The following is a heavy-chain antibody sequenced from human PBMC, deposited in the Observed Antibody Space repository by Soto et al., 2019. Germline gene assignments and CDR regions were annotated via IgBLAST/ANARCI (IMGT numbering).Heavy chain of an antibody. J-gene: IGHJ4*02. CDR2: INHSGST. V-gene: IGHV4-34*01. CDR3: ARVVATMVWGVSWLYYFVY. Sequence: SETLSLTCAVYGGSFSGYYWSWIRQPPGKGLEWIGEINHSGSTNYNPSLKSRVTISVDTSKNQFSLKLSSVTAADTAVYYCARVVATMVWGVSWLYYFVYWGQGTLVTVSS. CDR1: GGSFSGYY. D-gene: IGHD3-10*01.